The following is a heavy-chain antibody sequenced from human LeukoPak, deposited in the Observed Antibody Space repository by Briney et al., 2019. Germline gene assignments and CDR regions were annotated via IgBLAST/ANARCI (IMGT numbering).Heavy chain of an antibody. CDR2: ISGGGDST. Sequence: GGSLSLSCAASGFTFPSYAMSWVRQAPGRGLEWVSVISGGGDSTYYADSVKGRFTISRDNSKNTLYVQMSSLRAEDTATYYCATGDGSGTNYFYYYGMDVWGQGTRVTVSS. CDR3: ATGDGSGTNYFYYYGMDV. V-gene: IGHV3-23*01. D-gene: IGHD3-10*01. CDR1: GFTFPSYA. J-gene: IGHJ6*02.